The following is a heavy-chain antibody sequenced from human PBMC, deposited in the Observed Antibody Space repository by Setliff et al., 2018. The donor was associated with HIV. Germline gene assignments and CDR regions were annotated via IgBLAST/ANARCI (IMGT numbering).Heavy chain of an antibody. CDR2: VDPEDGET. CDR3: AGEPYFDSGRPIAH. V-gene: IGHV1-69-2*01. D-gene: IGHD3-10*01. CDR1: GYSFTDYY. J-gene: IGHJ4*01. Sequence: ASVKVSCKTSGYSFTDYYIHWVQQAPGKGLEWMGRVDPEDGETIYGEKFQGRVTITADTSTGTVYMELRSLKSEDTAVFFCAGEPYFDSGRPIAHWGQGTLVT.